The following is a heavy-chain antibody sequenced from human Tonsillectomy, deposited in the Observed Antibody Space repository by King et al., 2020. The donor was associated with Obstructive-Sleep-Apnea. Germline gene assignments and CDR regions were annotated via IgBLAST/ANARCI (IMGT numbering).Heavy chain of an antibody. D-gene: IGHD3-9*01. J-gene: IGHJ4*02. CDR2: IDPSDSYT. V-gene: IGHV5-10-1*03. Sequence: VQLVESGAEVKKPGESLRISCKGSGYSFTSYWISWVRQMPGKGLEWMGRIDPSDSYTNYSPSFQGLVTISADKSISTAYLQWRSLKASDTAMYYCARYTGFNDAYYFDYWGQGTLVTVSS. CDR1: GYSFTSYW. CDR3: ARYTGFNDAYYFDY.